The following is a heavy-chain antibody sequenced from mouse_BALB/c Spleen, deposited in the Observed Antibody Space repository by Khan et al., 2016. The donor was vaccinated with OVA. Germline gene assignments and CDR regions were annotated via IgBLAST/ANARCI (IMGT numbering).Heavy chain of an antibody. V-gene: IGHV3-2*02. CDR3: ARDGSRYNYAMDY. CDR1: GYSITSDYA. Sequence: EVQLVESGPGLVKPSQSLSLTCTVTGYSITSDYAWNWIRQFPGNKLEWMGYISSSGRTNYHPALKSRTSTTRDPYKNQFFLQLNSVTTEDTATYYCARDGSRYNYAMDYWGQGTSVTVSS. CDR2: ISSSGRT. J-gene: IGHJ4*01. D-gene: IGHD2-3*01.